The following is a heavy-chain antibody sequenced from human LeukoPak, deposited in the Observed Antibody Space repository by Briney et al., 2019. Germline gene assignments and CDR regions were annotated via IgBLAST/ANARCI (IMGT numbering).Heavy chain of an antibody. CDR1: GFTFDDYA. CDR3: AKGECSSTSCSLDY. Sequence: GGSLRLSCAASGFTFDDYAMHWVRQAPGKGLEWVSGISWNSGSIGYADSVKGRFTISRDNAKNSLYLQMNSLRAEDMALYYCAKGECSSTSCSLDYWGQGTLVTVSS. J-gene: IGHJ4*02. CDR2: ISWNSGSI. D-gene: IGHD2-2*01. V-gene: IGHV3-9*03.